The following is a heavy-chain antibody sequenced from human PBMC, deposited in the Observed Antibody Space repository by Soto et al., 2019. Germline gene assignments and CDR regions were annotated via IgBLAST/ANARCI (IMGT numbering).Heavy chain of an antibody. CDR3: TTEAYDNSGSLAFDI. CDR2: IFHTGTT. J-gene: IGHJ3*02. V-gene: IGHV4-59*08. D-gene: IGHD3-22*01. Sequence: SETLSLTCTVSGVSITNYYYSWIRQPPGKGLEWIGYIFHTGTTSYSPSLKSRVTLSVDTSQSQFSLKLNSVTAADTAVYYCTTEAYDNSGSLAFDIWGPGTLVTVSS. CDR1: GVSITNYY.